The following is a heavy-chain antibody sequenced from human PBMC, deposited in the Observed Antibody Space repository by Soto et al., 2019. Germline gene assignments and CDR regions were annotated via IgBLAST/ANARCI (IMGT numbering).Heavy chain of an antibody. J-gene: IGHJ3*02. CDR2: IYWDDDK. CDR3: AHSATVSDAFDI. CDR1: GFSLRISGVG. V-gene: IGHV2-5*02. D-gene: IGHD2-15*01. Sequence: QITLKESGPPLVKPTQTLTLTCTFSGFSLRISGVGVGWIRQPPGKALEWLALIYWDDDKRYSPSLKSRLTNTKDTSKNQVVLTMTNMDPVDTATYYCAHSATVSDAFDIWGQGTMVTVSS.